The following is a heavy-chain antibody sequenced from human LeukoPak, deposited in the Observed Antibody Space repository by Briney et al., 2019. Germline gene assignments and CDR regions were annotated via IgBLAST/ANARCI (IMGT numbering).Heavy chain of an antibody. V-gene: IGHV1-2*02. CDR3: ARDGYCSSTSCYYWFDP. CDR1: GYTFTGYY. Sequence: ASVEVSCKASGYTFTGYYMHWVRQAPGQGLEWMGWINLNSGGTNYAQKFQGRVTMTRDTSISTAYMELSRLRSDDTAVYYCARDGYCSSTSCYYWFDPWGQGTLVTVSS. J-gene: IGHJ5*02. D-gene: IGHD2-2*03. CDR2: INLNSGGT.